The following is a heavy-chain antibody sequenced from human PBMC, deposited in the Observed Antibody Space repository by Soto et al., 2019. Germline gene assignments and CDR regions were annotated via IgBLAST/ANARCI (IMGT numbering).Heavy chain of an antibody. CDR2: INAYNGNR. CDR1: NYSFSIYG. Sequence: GASVKVSCKASNYSFSIYGIVWVRQAPGQGLEWVAWINAYNGNRNSAQKFQGRLTTTTDTATSTAYLDLTSLRSDDTAVYYCAGGVATPNGPTITYYMDAWGNGTTVTVSS. D-gene: IGHD5-12*01. CDR3: AGGVATPNGPTITYYMDA. V-gene: IGHV1-18*01. J-gene: IGHJ6*03.